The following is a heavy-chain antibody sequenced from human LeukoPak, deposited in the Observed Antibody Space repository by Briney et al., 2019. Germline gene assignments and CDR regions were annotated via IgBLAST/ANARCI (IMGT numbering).Heavy chain of an antibody. CDR2: INHSGST. D-gene: IGHD3-22*01. CDR1: GGSISSGDYY. V-gene: IGHV4-30-4*01. J-gene: IGHJ4*02. CDR3: ARGPPADYYDSSGYLLFDY. Sequence: SQTLSLTCTVSGGSISSGDYYWSWIRQPPGKGLEWIGEINHSGSTNYNPSLKSRVTISVDTSKNQFSLKLSSVTAADTAVYYCARGPPADYYDSSGYLLFDYWGQGTLVTVSS.